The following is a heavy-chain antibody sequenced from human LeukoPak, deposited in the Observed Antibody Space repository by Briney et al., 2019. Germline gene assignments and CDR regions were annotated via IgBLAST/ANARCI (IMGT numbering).Heavy chain of an antibody. D-gene: IGHD2-15*01. CDR2: ISYDGSNK. Sequence: GGSLRLSCAASGFTFSSYGMHWVRQAPGKGLEWVAVISYDGSNKYYADSVKGRFTISRDNSKNTLYLQMNSLRAEDTAVYYCAKDVRYCSGGSCYGIDYWGQGTLVTVSS. J-gene: IGHJ4*02. V-gene: IGHV3-30*18. CDR3: AKDVRYCSGGSCYGIDY. CDR1: GFTFSSYG.